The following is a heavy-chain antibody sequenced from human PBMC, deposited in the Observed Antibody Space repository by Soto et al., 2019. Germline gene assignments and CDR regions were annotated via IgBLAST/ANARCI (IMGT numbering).Heavy chain of an antibody. V-gene: IGHV3-23*01. CDR3: AKEGSYCSGGSCYSGAFDI. D-gene: IGHD2-15*01. CDR2: ISGSGGST. Sequence: ESGGRLVQPGGSLRLSCAASGFTFSSYAMSWVRQAPGKGLEWVSAISGSGGSTYYADSVKGRFTISRDNSKNTLYLQMNSLRAEDTAVYYCAKEGSYCSGGSCYSGAFDIWGQGTMVTVSS. J-gene: IGHJ3*02. CDR1: GFTFSSYA.